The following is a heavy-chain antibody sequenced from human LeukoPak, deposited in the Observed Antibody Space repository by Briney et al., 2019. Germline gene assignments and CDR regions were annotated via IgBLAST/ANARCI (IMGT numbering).Heavy chain of an antibody. D-gene: IGHD5-12*01. CDR1: GYTFTGYY. CDR2: INPNSGGT. J-gene: IGHJ4*02. Sequence: ASVKVSCKASGYTFTGYYMHWVRQAPGQGLEWMGWINPNSGGTNYAQKFQGRVTMTRDTSISTAYMELSRLRSDDTAVYYCARQDIVATKYTQALDYWGQGTLVTVSS. V-gene: IGHV1-2*02. CDR3: ARQDIVATKYTQALDY.